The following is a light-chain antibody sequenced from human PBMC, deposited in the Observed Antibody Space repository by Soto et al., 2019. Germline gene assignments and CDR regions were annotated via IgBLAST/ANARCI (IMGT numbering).Light chain of an antibody. V-gene: IGKV1-27*01. CDR3: QKYSSVPV. CDR1: QSFSSSY. J-gene: IGKJ3*01. CDR2: AAS. Sequence: TQSPGTLSLSPGERATLSCRTSQSFSSSYLAWYQQKPGKAPKLLIYAASTLQSGVPSRFSGSGSGTDFTLTINSLQPEDVATYSCQKYSSVPVFGPGTKVEIK.